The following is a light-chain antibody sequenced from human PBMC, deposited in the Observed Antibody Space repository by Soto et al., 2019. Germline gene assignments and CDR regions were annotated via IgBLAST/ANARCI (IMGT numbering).Light chain of an antibody. Sequence: QTVVTQEPSLTVSPGGTVTLTCASSTGAVTSGYYPNWFQQKPGQAPRALIYSTSNKHSWTPARFSGSILGGKAALTRSGXXXXXXXXXXCLLYYGGAQEVFGGGTKLTVL. V-gene: IGLV7-43*01. CDR1: TGAVTSGYY. CDR3: LLYYGGAQEV. CDR2: STS. J-gene: IGLJ2*01.